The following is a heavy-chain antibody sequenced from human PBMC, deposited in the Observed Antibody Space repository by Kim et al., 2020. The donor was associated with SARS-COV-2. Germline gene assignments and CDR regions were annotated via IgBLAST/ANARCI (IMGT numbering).Heavy chain of an antibody. CDR2: ISGSGGST. Sequence: GGSLRLSCAASGFTFSSYAMSWVRQAPGKGLEWVSAISGSGGSTYYADSVKGRFTISRDNSKNTLYLQMNSLRAEDTAVYYCAKTSPPSTMIVVVTSPMAFDIWGQGTMVTVSS. CDR3: AKTSPPSTMIVVVTSPMAFDI. CDR1: GFTFSSYA. V-gene: IGHV3-23*01. J-gene: IGHJ3*02. D-gene: IGHD3-22*01.